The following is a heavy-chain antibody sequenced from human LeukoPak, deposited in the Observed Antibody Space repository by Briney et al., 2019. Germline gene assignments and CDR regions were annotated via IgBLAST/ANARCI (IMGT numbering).Heavy chain of an antibody. CDR1: GFMFRTYW. CDR3: PRALEV. V-gene: IGHV3-7*01. J-gene: IGHJ6*01. CDR2: INQDGSEK. Sequence: PGGSLRLSCEVSGFMFRTYWMDWVRQAPGGGLEWVANINQDGSEKYYVDSVKGRFPISRAHTKNSLYLQMNSLRAEDTAVYYCPRALEVWGKGATVTVSS.